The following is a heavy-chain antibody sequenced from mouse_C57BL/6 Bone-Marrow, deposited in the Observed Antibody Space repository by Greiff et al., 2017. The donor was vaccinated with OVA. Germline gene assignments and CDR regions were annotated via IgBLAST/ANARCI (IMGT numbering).Heavy chain of an antibody. CDR3: AREGWGAWFDY. CDR2: IDPSDCYT. CDR1: GYPFTSYW. J-gene: IGHJ3*01. Sequence: VQPQPPGAELVMPGASVKLSRKASGYPFTSYWLHWVKQRPGQGLEWIGEIDPSDCYTNYNQKFKGKSTLTVDKSSSTAYMQLSSLTSEYSAVYYCAREGWGAWFDYWGQGTLVTVSA. V-gene: IGHV1-69*01. D-gene: IGHD2-3*01.